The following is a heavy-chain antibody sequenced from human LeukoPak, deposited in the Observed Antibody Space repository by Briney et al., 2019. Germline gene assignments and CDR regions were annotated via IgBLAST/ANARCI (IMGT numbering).Heavy chain of an antibody. CDR1: GFTFSGYY. D-gene: IGHD4-11*01. CDR3: VRESAGTITRHFDY. CDR2: ISGSDSAI. V-gene: IGHV3-11*04. Sequence: PGGSLRLSCVASGFTFSGYYMSWIRQAPGKGLEWVSYISGSDSAIYYADSVKGRFTISRDNAKNSLYLQMNSLRAEDTAVYYCVRESAGTITRHFDYWGQGTLVTVSS. J-gene: IGHJ4*02.